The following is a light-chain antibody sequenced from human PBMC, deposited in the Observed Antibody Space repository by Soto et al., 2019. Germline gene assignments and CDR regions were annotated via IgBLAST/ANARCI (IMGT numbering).Light chain of an antibody. Sequence: DIQMTQSPSSLSASVGDRVTITCRASQSISSYLNWYQQKPGKAPNLLIYAASILESGVPSRFSGSGSGTDFTLTISSLQPEDFATYYCQQSHSTPQTFGQGTKLEIK. J-gene: IGKJ2*01. CDR1: QSISSY. V-gene: IGKV1-39*01. CDR2: AAS. CDR3: QQSHSTPQT.